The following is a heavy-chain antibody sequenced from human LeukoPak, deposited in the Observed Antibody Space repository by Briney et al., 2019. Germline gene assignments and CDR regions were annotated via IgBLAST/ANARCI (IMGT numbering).Heavy chain of an antibody. V-gene: IGHV4-38-2*02. J-gene: IGHJ5*02. D-gene: IGHD1-1*01. CDR3: ARETHWRNWFDP. Sequence: SETLSLTCAVSGYSISSGYYWGWIRQPPGKGLEWIGSIYQSGSTNYNPSLKSRVTISVDTSKNQFSLKLNSVTAADTAVYFCARETHWRNWFDPWGQGTLVTVSS. CDR2: IYQSGST. CDR1: GYSISSGYY.